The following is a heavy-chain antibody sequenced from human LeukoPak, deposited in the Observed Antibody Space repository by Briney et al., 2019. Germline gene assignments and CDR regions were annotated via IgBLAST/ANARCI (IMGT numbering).Heavy chain of an antibody. D-gene: IGHD3-22*01. CDR1: GGTFSSYA. CDR3: ASSRNLNYDSSGYYYGDFDY. CDR2: IIPIFGTA. J-gene: IGHJ4*02. V-gene: IGHV1-69*05. Sequence: ASVKVSCKASGGTFSSYAISWVRQAPGQGLEWMGGIIPIFGTANYAQKFQGRVTITTDESTSIAYMELSSLRSEDTAVYYCASSRNLNYDSSGYYYGDFDYWGQGTLVTVSS.